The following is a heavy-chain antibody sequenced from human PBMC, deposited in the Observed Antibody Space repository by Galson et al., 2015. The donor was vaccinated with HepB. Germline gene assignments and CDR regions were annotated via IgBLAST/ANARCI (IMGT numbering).Heavy chain of an antibody. Sequence: SLRLSCAASGFTFDDYGMSWVRQAPGKGLEWVSGINWNGGSTGYADSVKVRFTISRDNAKNSLYLQMNSLRAEDTALYHCARGLGYFDWVPDYWGQGTLVTVSS. CDR1: GFTFDDYG. CDR3: ARGLGYFDWVPDY. J-gene: IGHJ4*02. V-gene: IGHV3-20*01. CDR2: INWNGGST. D-gene: IGHD3-9*01.